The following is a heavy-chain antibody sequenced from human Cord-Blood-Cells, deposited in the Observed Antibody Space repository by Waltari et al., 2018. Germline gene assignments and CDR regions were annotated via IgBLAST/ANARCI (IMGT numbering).Heavy chain of an antibody. CDR1: GGSISSSSYY. J-gene: IGHJ4*02. D-gene: IGHD3-3*01. CDR2: IYYSGST. V-gene: IGHV4-39*01. CDR3: ARSDGVGRTYYDFWSGYFSFDY. Sequence: QLQLQESGPGLVKPSETLSLTCTVSGGSISSSSYYWGWIRQPPGKGLEWSGSIYYSGSTYYNPSLKSRVTISVDTSKNQFSLKLSSVTAADTAVYYCARSDGVGRTYYDFWSGYFSFDYWGQGTLVTVSS.